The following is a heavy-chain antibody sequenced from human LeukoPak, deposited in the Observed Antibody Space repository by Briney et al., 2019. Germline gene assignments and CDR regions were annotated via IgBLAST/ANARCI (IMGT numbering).Heavy chain of an antibody. D-gene: IGHD2-15*01. J-gene: IGHJ4*02. V-gene: IGHV4-30-2*05. CDR1: GGSISSGGYS. Sequence: SQTLSLTCAVSGGSISSGGYSWSWIRQPPGKGLEWIGYIYHSGSTYYNPSLKSRVTISVDTSKNQFSLKLSSVTAADTAVYYCARAGYCSGGSCYPRGGFDYWGQGTLVTVSS. CDR2: IYHSGST. CDR3: ARAGYCSGGSCYPRGGFDY.